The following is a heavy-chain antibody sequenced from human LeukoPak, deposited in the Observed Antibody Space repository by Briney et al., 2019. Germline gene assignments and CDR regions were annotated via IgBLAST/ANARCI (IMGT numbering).Heavy chain of an antibody. CDR2: ISGSGDTT. Sequence: GGSLRLSCAASGFTFSSYSMNWVRQAPGKGLEWVSGISGSGDTTYYADSVKGRFTISRDNSKITLYLQMNSLRADDTAVYYCAKDLSGLYAFDIWGQGTMVTVSS. CDR1: GFTFSSYS. D-gene: IGHD3-10*01. V-gene: IGHV3-23*01. J-gene: IGHJ3*02. CDR3: AKDLSGLYAFDI.